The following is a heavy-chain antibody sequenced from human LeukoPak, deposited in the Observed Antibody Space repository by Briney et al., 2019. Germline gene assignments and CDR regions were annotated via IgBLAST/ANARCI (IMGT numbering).Heavy chain of an antibody. V-gene: IGHV4-34*01. CDR1: GGSFSGYY. Sequence: SETLSLTCAVYGGSFSGYYWSWIRQPPGKGLEWIGEINHSGSINYNPSLKSRVTISVDTSKNQFSLKLSSVTAADTAVYYCARLRAVTRSSSWLQVRRRFDYWGQGTLVTVSS. J-gene: IGHJ4*02. CDR3: ARLRAVTRSSSWLQVRRRFDY. D-gene: IGHD6-13*01. CDR2: INHSGSI.